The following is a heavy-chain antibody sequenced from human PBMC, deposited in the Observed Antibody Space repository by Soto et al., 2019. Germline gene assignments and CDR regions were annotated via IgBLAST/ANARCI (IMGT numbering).Heavy chain of an antibody. CDR3: ASGVIGYCSSTSCYAAFDI. D-gene: IGHD2-2*01. CDR1: GGSISRGGYY. J-gene: IGHJ3*02. CDR2: IYYSGST. V-gene: IGHV4-31*03. Sequence: SETLSLTCTVSGGSISRGGYYWSWIRQHPGKGLEWIGYIYYSGSTYYNPSLKSRVTISVDTSKNQFSLKLSSVTAADTAVYYCASGVIGYCSSTSCYAAFDIWGQGTMVTVSS.